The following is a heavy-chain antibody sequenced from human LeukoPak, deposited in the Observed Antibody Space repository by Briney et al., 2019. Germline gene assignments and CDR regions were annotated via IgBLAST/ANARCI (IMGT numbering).Heavy chain of an antibody. CDR1: GYTFTSFE. CDR2: VNPGSGKT. CDR3: ARGVAGGDF. J-gene: IGHJ4*02. V-gene: IGHV1-8*01. D-gene: IGHD6-19*01. Sequence: ASVKVSCKASGYTFTSFEINWVRQSTGQGLEWMGWVNPGSGKTAYALKFQDRLIMTTNISLSTVYMELASLKSGDTAVYYCARGVAGGDFWGQGTLVTVSS.